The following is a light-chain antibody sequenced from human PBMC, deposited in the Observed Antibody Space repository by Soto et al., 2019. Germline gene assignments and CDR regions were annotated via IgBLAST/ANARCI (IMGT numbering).Light chain of an antibody. Sequence: DIQVTQSPSSVSASVGDRVTITCRAIQDISRWLAWYQQKPGKAPKLLIYAASSLQSGVPSRFSGSGSGTDFTLTISNLQPEDSATYYCQQANSFPRTFGQGTKLEIK. V-gene: IGKV1-12*01. CDR3: QQANSFPRT. J-gene: IGKJ2*01. CDR1: QDISRW. CDR2: AAS.